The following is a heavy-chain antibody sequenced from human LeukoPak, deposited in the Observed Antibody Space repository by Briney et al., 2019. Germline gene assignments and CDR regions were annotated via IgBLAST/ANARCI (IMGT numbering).Heavy chain of an antibody. CDR2: ISASGYST. V-gene: IGHV3-23*01. CDR3: AKKGAGGLVVIPPGVNDAFDI. J-gene: IGHJ3*02. CDR1: GFTFSNYA. Sequence: GGSLRLSCAASGFTFSNYAMGWVRQAPGKGLEWVSGISASGYSTYYADSVKGRLTISRDNSKNTLYLQMNGLRAEDTAVYYCAKKGAGGLVVIPPGVNDAFDIWGQGTMVTVSS. D-gene: IGHD3-22*01.